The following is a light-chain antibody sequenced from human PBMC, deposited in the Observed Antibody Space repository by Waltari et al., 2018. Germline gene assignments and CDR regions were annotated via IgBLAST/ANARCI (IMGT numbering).Light chain of an antibody. CDR1: SSDIGDYNF. Sequence: QSALTQPASVSGSPGQSITISCTGTSSDIGDYNFVSWYQHHPGEAPKLVIYDVTKRPSGISNRFSVSKCCNTSSLTISGLQAEDEANYVCASYTSSYSFVVFGGGTKLTVL. CDR3: ASYTSSYSFVV. V-gene: IGLV2-14*03. J-gene: IGLJ2*01. CDR2: DVT.